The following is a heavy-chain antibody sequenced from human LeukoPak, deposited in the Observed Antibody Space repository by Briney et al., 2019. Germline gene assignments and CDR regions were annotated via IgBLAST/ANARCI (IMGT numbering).Heavy chain of an antibody. Sequence: GGSLRLSCAASGFTFSSYAMHWVRQAPGKGLEWVAVISYDGSNKYYADSVKGRFTISRDNSKNTLYLQMNSLRAEDTAVYYCAKSIAASKPDYWGQGTLVTVSS. CDR1: GFTFSSYA. D-gene: IGHD6-13*01. CDR3: AKSIAASKPDY. CDR2: ISYDGSNK. J-gene: IGHJ4*02. V-gene: IGHV3-30-3*02.